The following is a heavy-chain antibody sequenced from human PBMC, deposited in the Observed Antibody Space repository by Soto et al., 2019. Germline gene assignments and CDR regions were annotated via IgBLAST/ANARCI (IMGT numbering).Heavy chain of an antibody. D-gene: IGHD6-6*01. J-gene: IGHJ4*02. V-gene: IGHV4-61*01. CDR3: AREYSSSSSFDY. CDR2: IYYSGST. CDR1: GGSVSSGSYY. Sequence: SETLSLTCTVSGGSVSSGSYYWSWIRQPPGKGLEWIGYIYYSGSTNYNPSLKSRVTISVDTSKNQFSLKLSSVTAADTAVYYCAREYSSSSSFDYWGQGTLVPVYS.